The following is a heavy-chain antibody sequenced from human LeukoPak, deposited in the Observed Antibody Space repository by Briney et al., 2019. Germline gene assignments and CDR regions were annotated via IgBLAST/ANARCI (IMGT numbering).Heavy chain of an antibody. Sequence: GGSLRLSCAASGFTFSSYEMNWVRQAPGKGLEWVLYISSSGSTIYYADSVKVRFTISRDNAKNSLYLQMNSLRAEDTAVYYCARGPMDYYDSSGFDYWGQGTLVTVPS. D-gene: IGHD3-22*01. CDR1: GFTFSSYE. CDR2: ISSSGSTI. V-gene: IGHV3-48*03. J-gene: IGHJ4*02. CDR3: ARGPMDYYDSSGFDY.